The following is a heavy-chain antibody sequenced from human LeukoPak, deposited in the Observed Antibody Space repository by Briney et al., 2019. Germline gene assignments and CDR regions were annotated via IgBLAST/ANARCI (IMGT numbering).Heavy chain of an antibody. D-gene: IGHD6-19*01. CDR2: ISSNGGST. CDR3: ASSRWQWLPYFDY. V-gene: IGHV3-64*01. CDR1: GFTFSSYA. Sequence: SGGSLRLSCAASGFTFSSYAMHWVRQAPGKGLEYVSAISSNGGSTYYANSVKGRFTISRDNSKNTLYLQMGSLRAEDMAVYYCASSRWQWLPYFDYWGQGTLVTVSS. J-gene: IGHJ4*02.